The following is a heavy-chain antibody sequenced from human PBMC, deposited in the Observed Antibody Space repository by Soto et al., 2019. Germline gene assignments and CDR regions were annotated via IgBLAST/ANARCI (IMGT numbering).Heavy chain of an antibody. CDR1: GYTFTSYG. CDR3: ARHVRSGYSSARRGGILDY. J-gene: IGHJ4*02. V-gene: IGHV1-18*01. Sequence: ASVKVSCKASGYTFTSYGISWVRQAPGQGLEWMGWISAYNGNTNYAQMLQGRVTMTTDTSTSTAYMELRSLRSDDTAMYYCARHVRSGYSSARRGGILDYWGQGTLVTVSS. D-gene: IGHD6-19*01. CDR2: ISAYNGNT.